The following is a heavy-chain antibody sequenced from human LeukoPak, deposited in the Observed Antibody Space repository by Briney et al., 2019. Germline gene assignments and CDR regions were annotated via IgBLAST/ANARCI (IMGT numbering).Heavy chain of an antibody. J-gene: IGHJ4*02. Sequence: GGSLRLSCTASGFTVSSNSMSWVRQAPGKGLEWVSAISGSDAGTYYADSVKGRFTISRDNSKNTLYLQMNSLRAEDAAVYYCAKAPLGRCTGVICYYFDYWGQGTLVTVSS. CDR3: AKAPLGRCTGVICYYFDY. CDR1: GFTVSSNS. D-gene: IGHD2-15*01. CDR2: ISGSDAGT. V-gene: IGHV3-23*01.